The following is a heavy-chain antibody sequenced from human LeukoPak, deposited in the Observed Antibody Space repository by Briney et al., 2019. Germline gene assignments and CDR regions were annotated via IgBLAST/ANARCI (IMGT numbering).Heavy chain of an antibody. Sequence: GGSLRLSCAASGFNFSGSAIHWVRQASGKGLEWVGRIRSKANSYATSSAASVKGRFTISRDDSKNTAYLQMNSLKTEDTAVYYCTRDYGVLFDYWGQGTLVTVSS. CDR3: TRDYGVLFDY. V-gene: IGHV3-73*01. CDR2: IRSKANSYAT. D-gene: IGHD4-17*01. J-gene: IGHJ4*02. CDR1: GFNFSGSA.